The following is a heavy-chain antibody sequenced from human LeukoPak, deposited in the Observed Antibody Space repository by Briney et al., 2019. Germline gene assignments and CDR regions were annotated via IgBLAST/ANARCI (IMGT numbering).Heavy chain of an antibody. V-gene: IGHV3-7*03. CDR2: IKEDGSKK. J-gene: IGHJ6*02. CDR1: GFSFSSYW. CDR3: ARDPGRQYSSIADV. D-gene: IGHD6-19*01. Sequence: GGSLRLSCAASGFSFSSYWMNWVRRAPGKGLEWLANIKEDGSKKYYVDSVKGRFTISRDNAKNSLYLQMDSLRAEDAAVYYCARDPGRQYSSIADVWGQGTTVTVSS.